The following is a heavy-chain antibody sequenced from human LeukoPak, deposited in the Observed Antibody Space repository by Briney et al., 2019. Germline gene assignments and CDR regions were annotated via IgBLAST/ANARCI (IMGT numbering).Heavy chain of an antibody. CDR3: ARTAYDTNEPLFDY. CDR1: GFTFSSYA. J-gene: IGHJ4*02. CDR2: ISASGDYT. V-gene: IGHV3-23*01. D-gene: IGHD3-16*01. Sequence: PGGSLRLSCAASGFTFSSYAMNWVRQAPGKGLERVSGISASGDYTFYADSVKGRFTISRDNSKNTLYLQMNSLRAEDTAVYYCARTAYDTNEPLFDYWGQGTLVTVSS.